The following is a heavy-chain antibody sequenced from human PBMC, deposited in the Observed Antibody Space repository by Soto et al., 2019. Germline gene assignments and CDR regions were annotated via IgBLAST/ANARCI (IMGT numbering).Heavy chain of an antibody. V-gene: IGHV4-39*01. Sequence: SETLSLTCTVSGGSISSSSYYWGWIRQPPGKGLEWIGSIYYSGSTYYNPSLKSRVTISVDTSKNQFSLKLSSVTAADTAVYYCARRYGSGSYYNLLVEKDAFDIWGQGTMVTVSS. J-gene: IGHJ3*02. D-gene: IGHD3-10*01. CDR2: IYYSGST. CDR1: GGSISSSSYY. CDR3: ARRYGSGSYYNLLVEKDAFDI.